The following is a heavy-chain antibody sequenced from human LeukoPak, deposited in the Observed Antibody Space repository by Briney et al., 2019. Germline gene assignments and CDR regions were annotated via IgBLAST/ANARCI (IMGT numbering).Heavy chain of an antibody. CDR2: IYNSGST. V-gene: IGHV4-59*01. J-gene: IGHJ3*02. CDR3: ARRLRIAAAGDAFDI. D-gene: IGHD6-13*01. Sequence: SETLSLTCTVSGGSISGYYWTWIRQPPGKGLEWIGYIYNSGSTNYNPSLKSRVTIVVDTSKNQFSLKLSSVTAADTAVYYCARRLRIAAAGDAFDIWGQGTMVTVSS. CDR1: GGSISGYY.